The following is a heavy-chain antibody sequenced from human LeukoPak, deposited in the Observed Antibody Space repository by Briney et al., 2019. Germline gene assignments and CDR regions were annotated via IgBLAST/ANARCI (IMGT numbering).Heavy chain of an antibody. CDR3: ASSRYSSGWRIDY. CDR1: GGSFSGYY. J-gene: IGHJ4*02. V-gene: IGHV4-34*01. Sequence: SETLSLTCAVYGGSFSGYYWGWIRQPPGRGLEWIASINHSGTTYYNPSLASRVSISVDTSKNQFSLRLTSVTVADTAVYYCASSRYSSGWRIDYWGQGTLVTVSS. D-gene: IGHD6-19*01. CDR2: INHSGTT.